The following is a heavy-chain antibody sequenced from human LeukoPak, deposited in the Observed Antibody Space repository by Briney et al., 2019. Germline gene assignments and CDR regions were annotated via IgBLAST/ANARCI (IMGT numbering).Heavy chain of an antibody. V-gene: IGHV4-39*07. Sequence: SETLSLTCIVSGGSISSGTYYWGWIRQPPGKGLEWIGYIYHSGSTYYNPSLKSRVTISVDRSKNQFSLKLSSVTAADTAVYYCARGADSNYDILTGYSRIYFDYWGQGTLVTVSS. D-gene: IGHD3-9*01. CDR1: GGSISSGTYY. J-gene: IGHJ4*02. CDR2: IYHSGST. CDR3: ARGADSNYDILTGYSRIYFDY.